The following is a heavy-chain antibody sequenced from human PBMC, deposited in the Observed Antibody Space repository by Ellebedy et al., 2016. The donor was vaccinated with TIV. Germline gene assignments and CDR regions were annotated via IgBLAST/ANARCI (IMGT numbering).Heavy chain of an antibody. CDR3: AKNSYASGK. CDR1: GGSISSSSHY. J-gene: IGHJ4*02. Sequence: MPSETLSLTCTVSGGSISSSSHYWGWIRQPPGKGLEWFWNIYYGGSTNYNPSLKSRVTISVDTSKNQFSLKLRSVTAADTAMYYCAKNSYASGKWGQGTLVTVSS. V-gene: IGHV4-39*07. CDR2: IYYGGST. D-gene: IGHD3-16*01.